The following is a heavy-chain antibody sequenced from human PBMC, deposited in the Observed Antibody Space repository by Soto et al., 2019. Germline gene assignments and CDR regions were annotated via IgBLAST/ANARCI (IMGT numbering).Heavy chain of an antibody. V-gene: IGHV1-69*13. Sequence: GASVKVSCKASGGTFSSYAISWVRQAPGQGLEWMGGIIPIFGTANYAQKFQGRVTITADESTSTAYMELSSLRSEDTAVYYCARGRIVVVVAATFPAFDIWGQGTMVTVSS. D-gene: IGHD2-15*01. CDR2: IIPIFGTA. CDR1: GGTFSSYA. CDR3: ARGRIVVVVAATFPAFDI. J-gene: IGHJ3*02.